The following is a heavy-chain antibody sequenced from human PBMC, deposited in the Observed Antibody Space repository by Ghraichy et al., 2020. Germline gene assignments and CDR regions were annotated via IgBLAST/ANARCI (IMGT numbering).Heavy chain of an antibody. CDR2: ISGSGGST. CDR1: GFTFSSYA. J-gene: IGHJ4*02. Sequence: GGSLRLSCAASGFTFSSYAMSWVRQAPGKGLEWVSAISGSGGSTYYADSVKGRFTISRDNSKNTLYLQMNSLRAEDTAVYYCAKGSRYYYGSGSYPDYWGQGTLVTVSS. CDR3: AKGSRYYYGSGSYPDY. D-gene: IGHD3-10*01. V-gene: IGHV3-23*01.